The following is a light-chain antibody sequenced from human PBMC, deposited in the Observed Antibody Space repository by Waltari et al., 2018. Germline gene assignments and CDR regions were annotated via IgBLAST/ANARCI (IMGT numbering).Light chain of an antibody. V-gene: IGKV1-5*03. CDR1: QSISNW. Sequence: DIQMTQSPSTLSASVGARVTITCRASQSISNWLAWYQQKPGNAPKLLLYKASTLESGVPSRFSGSGSGTEFTLTISSLQPDDFATYYCQQYNSYSLLTFGGGTKVEIK. CDR2: KAS. CDR3: QQYNSYSLLT. J-gene: IGKJ4*01.